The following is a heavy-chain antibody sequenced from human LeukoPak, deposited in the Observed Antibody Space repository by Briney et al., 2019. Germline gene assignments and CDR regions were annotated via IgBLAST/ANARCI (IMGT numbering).Heavy chain of an antibody. J-gene: IGHJ6*02. CDR2: IFPGDSDT. V-gene: IGHV5-51*01. Sequence: GESLKISCKGSGYSFTTYWIGWVRQMPGKGLEWMGIIFPGDSDTRCSPSFQGQVTISADKSISTAYLQWSSLKASDTAMYYCARQYCSSTSCYYYYYYGMDVWGQGTTVTVSS. CDR1: GYSFTTYW. CDR3: ARQYCSSTSCYYYYYYGMDV. D-gene: IGHD2-2*01.